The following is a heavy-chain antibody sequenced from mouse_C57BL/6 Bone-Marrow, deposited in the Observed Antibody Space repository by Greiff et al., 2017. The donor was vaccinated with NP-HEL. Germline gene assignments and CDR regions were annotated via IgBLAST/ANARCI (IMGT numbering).Heavy chain of an antibody. J-gene: IGHJ4*01. CDR3: ARRSLPGYAMDY. V-gene: IGHV1-82*01. D-gene: IGHD6-2*01. CDR1: GYAFSSSW. Sequence: VQLQESGPELVKPGASVKISCKASGYAFSSSWMNWVKQRPGKGLEWIGRIYPGDGDTNYNGKFKGKATLTADKSSSTAYMQLSSLTSEDSAVYFCARRSLPGYAMDYWGQGTSVTVSS. CDR2: IYPGDGDT.